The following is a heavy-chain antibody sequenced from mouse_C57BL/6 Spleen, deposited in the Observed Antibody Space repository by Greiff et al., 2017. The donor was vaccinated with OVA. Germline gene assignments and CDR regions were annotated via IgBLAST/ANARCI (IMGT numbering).Heavy chain of an antibody. J-gene: IGHJ4*01. V-gene: IGHV1-54*01. CDR3: ARSGYSNPGDY. Sequence: QVQLQQSGAELVRPGTSVKVSCKASGYAFTNYLIEWVKQRPGQGLAWIGVINPGSGGTNYNEKIKGKATLPADKSPSTAYMQLVSLTSEATAVYFCARSGYSNPGDYWGPGTSVTVSS. D-gene: IGHD2-5*01. CDR2: INPGSGGT. CDR1: GYAFTNYL.